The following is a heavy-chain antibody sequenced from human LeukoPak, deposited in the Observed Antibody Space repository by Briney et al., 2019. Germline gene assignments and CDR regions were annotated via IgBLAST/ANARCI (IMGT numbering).Heavy chain of an antibody. Sequence: SQTLSLTCAVSGGSISRGGYSWSWVRQPRGKGLEWIGYIYQSGSTYYNPSLKSRVTISVDRSKNQFSLKLSSVTAADTAVYYCARDLYGDYTFDYWGQGTLVTVSS. CDR3: ARDLYGDYTFDY. V-gene: IGHV4-30-2*01. CDR2: IYQSGST. D-gene: IGHD4-17*01. CDR1: GGSISRGGYS. J-gene: IGHJ4*02.